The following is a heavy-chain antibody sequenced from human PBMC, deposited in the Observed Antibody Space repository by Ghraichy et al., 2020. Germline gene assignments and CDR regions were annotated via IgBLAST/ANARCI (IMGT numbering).Heavy chain of an antibody. V-gene: IGHV3-33*01. CDR1: GFTFSHYG. J-gene: IGHJ5*02. CDR2: IWIDGSKK. D-gene: IGHD1-1*01. CDR3: ARDVGGSAAGTEGWFDP. Sequence: GGSLRLSCAASGFTFSHYGMQWVRQAPGKGLEWVAVIWIDGSKKYYGDLVKGRFTISRDSTRNTLYLQMNSLRVEDTAVYFCARDVGGSAAGTEGWFDPWGQGTLVTVSS.